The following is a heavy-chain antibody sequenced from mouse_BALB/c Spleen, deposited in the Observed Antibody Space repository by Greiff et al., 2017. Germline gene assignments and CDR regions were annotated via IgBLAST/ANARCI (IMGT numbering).Heavy chain of an antibody. CDR3: ASGTGTGWFAY. D-gene: IGHD4-1*01. CDR2: IDPANGNT. Sequence: VQLQQSGAELVKPGASVKLSCTASGFTIKDTYMHWVKQRPEQGLEWIGRIDPANGNTKYDPKFQGKATITADTSSNTAYLQLSSLTSEDTAVYYCASGTGTGWFAYWGQGTLVTVSA. CDR1: GFTIKDTY. V-gene: IGHV14-3*02. J-gene: IGHJ3*01.